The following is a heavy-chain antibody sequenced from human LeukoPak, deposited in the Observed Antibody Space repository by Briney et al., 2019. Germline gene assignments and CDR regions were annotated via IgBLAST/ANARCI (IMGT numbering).Heavy chain of an antibody. V-gene: IGHV3-7*02. D-gene: IGHD2-21*02. CDR2: IKQDGSEK. CDR1: GFTFGSYR. J-gene: IGHJ6*02. Sequence: GGSLRLSCAASGFTFGSYRMSWVRQAPGKGLEWVANIKQDGSEKYYVDSVKGRFTISRDNAKDSLFLQMNSLRADDTAVYHCMMSLTAHYYYGLDVWGQGTTVTVSS. CDR3: MMSLTAHYYYGLDV.